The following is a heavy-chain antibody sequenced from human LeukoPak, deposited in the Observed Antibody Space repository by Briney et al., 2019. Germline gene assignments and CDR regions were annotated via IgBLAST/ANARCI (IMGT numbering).Heavy chain of an antibody. J-gene: IGHJ6*02. CDR2: IYYSGST. D-gene: IGHD2-15*01. CDR3: ARDKGYCSGGSCYQGAYYYYYGMDV. CDR1: GGSISSGGYY. Sequence: PSETLSLTCTVSGGSISSGGYYWSWIRQHPGTGLEWIGYIYYSGSTYYNPSLKSRVTISVDTSKNQFSLKLSSVTAADTAVYYCARDKGYCSGGSCYQGAYYYYYGMDVWGQGTTVTVSS. V-gene: IGHV4-31*03.